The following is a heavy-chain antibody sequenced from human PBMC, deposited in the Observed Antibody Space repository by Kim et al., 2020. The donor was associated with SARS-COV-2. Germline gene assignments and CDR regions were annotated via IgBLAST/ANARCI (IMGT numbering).Heavy chain of an antibody. D-gene: IGHD6-6*01. Sequence: GGSLRLSCAASGFTFSSYGMHWVRQAPGKGLEWVAVISYDGSNKYYADSVKGRFTISRDNSKNTLYLQMNSLRAEDTAVYYCAKPSAARPFDYWGQGTLVTVSS. CDR3: AKPSAARPFDY. J-gene: IGHJ4*02. CDR2: ISYDGSNK. CDR1: GFTFSSYG. V-gene: IGHV3-30*18.